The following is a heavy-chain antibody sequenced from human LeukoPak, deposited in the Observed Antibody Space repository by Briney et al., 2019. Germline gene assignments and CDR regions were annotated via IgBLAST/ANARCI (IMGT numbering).Heavy chain of an antibody. D-gene: IGHD2-15*01. CDR3: ARTTEGYCRGGSCYYYYYYMDV. Sequence: SETLSLTCTVSGGSISSTSYYWGWIRQPPGMGLEWVGVIYYTGSTYYNPSLKSRVTMSVDTSKNQFSLKLSSVTAADTAVYYCARTTEGYCRGGSCYYYYYYMDVWGKGTTVTVSS. CDR2: IYYTGST. V-gene: IGHV4-39*07. CDR1: GGSISSTSYY. J-gene: IGHJ6*03.